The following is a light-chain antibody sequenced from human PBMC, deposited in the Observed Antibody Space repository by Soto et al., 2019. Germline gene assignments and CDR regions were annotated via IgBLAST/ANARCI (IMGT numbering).Light chain of an antibody. CDR3: SSYTSSSTFVV. CDR1: SSDVGGYNY. CDR2: EVS. Sequence: QSVLTQPASVSGSPGQSITISCTGTSSDVGGYNYVSWYQQHPGKAPKLMIYEVSNRPSGVSNRFSGSKSGNTASLTISGLQSEDEADYYCSSYTSSSTFVVFGGGIQLTVL. V-gene: IGLV2-14*01. J-gene: IGLJ2*01.